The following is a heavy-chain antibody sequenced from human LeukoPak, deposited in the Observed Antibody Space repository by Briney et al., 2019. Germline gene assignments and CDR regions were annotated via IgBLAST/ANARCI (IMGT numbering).Heavy chain of an antibody. V-gene: IGHV1-18*01. CDR2: ISAYNGNT. J-gene: IGHJ4*02. D-gene: IGHD2-15*01. CDR3: ARLMPTYCSGGSCYFSEWDY. CDR1: GYTFTSYG. Sequence: ASVKVSCKASGYTFTSYGISWVRQAPGQGLEWMGWISAYNGNTNYAQKLQGRVTMTTDTSTSTAYMELRSLRSDDTAVYYCARLMPTYCSGGSCYFSEWDYWGQGTLVTVSS.